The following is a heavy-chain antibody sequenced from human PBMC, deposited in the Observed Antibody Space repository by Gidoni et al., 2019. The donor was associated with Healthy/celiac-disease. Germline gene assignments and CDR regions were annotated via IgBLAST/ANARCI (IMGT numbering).Heavy chain of an antibody. CDR3: ARVSDYPAAAGNYYYYGMDV. CDR1: GFTFSSSW. Sequence: VQLVESGGGLVQPGGSLRLSCAASGFTFSSSWMRWVRQAPGKGLEWVANIKQDGSEKYYVDSVKGRFTISRDNAKNSLYLQMNSLRAEDTAVYYCARVSDYPAAAGNYYYYGMDVWGQGTTVTVSS. V-gene: IGHV3-7*03. CDR2: IKQDGSEK. J-gene: IGHJ6*02. D-gene: IGHD6-13*01.